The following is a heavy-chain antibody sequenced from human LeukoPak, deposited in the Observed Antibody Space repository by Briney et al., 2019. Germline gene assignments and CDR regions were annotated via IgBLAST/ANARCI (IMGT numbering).Heavy chain of an antibody. CDR2: IYHSGST. V-gene: IGHV4-4*02. CDR1: GGSISSSNW. Sequence: SGTLSLTCAVSGGSISSSNWWSWVRQPPGKGLEWIGEIYHSGSTNYNPSLKSRVTISVDKSKNQFSLKLSSVTAADTAVYYCARAPNFVVVTATHFDYWGQGTLVTVSS. J-gene: IGHJ4*02. D-gene: IGHD2-21*02. CDR3: ARAPNFVVVTATHFDY.